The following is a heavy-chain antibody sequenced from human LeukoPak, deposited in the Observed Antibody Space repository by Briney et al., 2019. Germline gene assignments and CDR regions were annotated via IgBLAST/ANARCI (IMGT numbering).Heavy chain of an antibody. V-gene: IGHV3-11*01. CDR3: ASRSGWYNDGIDY. Sequence: GGSLRLSCAASGFTFSDYYMNWIRQAPGKGLEWVSYISGSGSTIYYADSVKGRFTISRDNAKNSLYLQMNSLRAEDTAVYYCASRSGWYNDGIDYWGQGTLVTVSS. D-gene: IGHD6-19*01. CDR2: ISGSGSTI. CDR1: GFTFSDYY. J-gene: IGHJ4*02.